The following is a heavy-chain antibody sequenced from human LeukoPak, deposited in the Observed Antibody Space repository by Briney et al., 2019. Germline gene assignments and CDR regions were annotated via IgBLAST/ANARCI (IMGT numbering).Heavy chain of an antibody. CDR2: IHANTGKT. D-gene: IGHD3-16*02. CDR1: GYTFVTYS. J-gene: IGHJ4*02. V-gene: IGHV7-4-1*02. CDR3: ARGNYDYVWGSYRSTAYR. Sequence: ASVKVSCKASGYTFVTYSMNWVRQAPGQGLEWMGWIHANTGKTTYVQGFTGRFVFSLDTSVSTAYLQISSLKAEDTAVYYCARGNYDYVWGSYRSTAYRWGQGTLVTVSS.